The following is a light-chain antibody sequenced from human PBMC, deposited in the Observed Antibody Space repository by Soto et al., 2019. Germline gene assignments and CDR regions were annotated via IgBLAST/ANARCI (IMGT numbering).Light chain of an antibody. J-gene: IGKJ5*01. CDR3: QQSYSNLIT. CDR1: QTISSW. CDR2: AAS. V-gene: IGKV1-39*01. Sequence: DIQMTQSPSTLSGSVGDRFTITCLAIQTISSWLAWYQQKPGKAPKLLIYAASSLQSGVPSRFSGSGSGTDFTLTISSLQPEDFETYYCQQSYSNLITFGQGTRLEIK.